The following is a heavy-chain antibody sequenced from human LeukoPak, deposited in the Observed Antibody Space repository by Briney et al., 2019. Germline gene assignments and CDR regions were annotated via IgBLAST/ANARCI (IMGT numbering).Heavy chain of an antibody. J-gene: IGHJ4*02. CDR2: INPAGGST. CDR3: ARYYPDDSSGQFDY. D-gene: IGHD3-22*01. Sequence: ASVKVSCKASGYTFTFYYMHWVRQAPGQGLEWMGIINPAGGSTTYAQKFQGRLTMTRDTSTSTVSMELSSLRSEDTAVYYCARYYPDDSSGQFDYWGQGTLVTVSS. CDR1: GYTFTFYY. V-gene: IGHV1-46*01.